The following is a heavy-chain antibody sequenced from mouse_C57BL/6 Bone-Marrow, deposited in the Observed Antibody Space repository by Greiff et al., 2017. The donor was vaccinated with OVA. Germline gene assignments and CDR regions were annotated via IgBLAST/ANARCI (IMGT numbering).Heavy chain of an antibody. CDR2: IYSGNSDT. D-gene: IGHD1-1*01. Sequence: VQLQQSGTVLARPGASVKMSCKTSGYTFTSYWMHWVKQRPGQGLEWIGAIYSGNSDTSYNQKFKGKAKLTAVTSASTAYMDLSSLTNEDSAVYYGTRGGDYYGAYWGQGTLVTVSA. J-gene: IGHJ3*01. V-gene: IGHV1-5*01. CDR1: GYTFTSYW. CDR3: TRGGDYYGAY.